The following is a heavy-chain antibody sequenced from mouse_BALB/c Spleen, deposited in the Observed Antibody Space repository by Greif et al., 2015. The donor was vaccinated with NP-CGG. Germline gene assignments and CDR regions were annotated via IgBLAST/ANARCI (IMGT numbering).Heavy chain of an antibody. CDR3: ARTARATYYAMDY. Sequence: QVQLKQSGPGLVQPSQSLSITCTVSGFSLTSYGVHWVRQSPGTGLEWLGVIWSGGSTDYNAAFISRLSISKDNSKSXVFFKMNSLQANDTAIYYCARTARATYYAMDYWGQGTSVTVSS. CDR1: GFSLTSYG. CDR2: IWSGGST. V-gene: IGHV2-2*02. D-gene: IGHD3-1*01. J-gene: IGHJ4*01.